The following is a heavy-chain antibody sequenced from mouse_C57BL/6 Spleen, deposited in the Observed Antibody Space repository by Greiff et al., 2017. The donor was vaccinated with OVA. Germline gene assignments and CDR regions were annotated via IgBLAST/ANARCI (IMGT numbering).Heavy chain of an antibody. CDR1: GYTFTDYY. V-gene: IGHV1-26*01. Sequence: VQLQQSGPELVKPGASVKISCKASGYTFTDYYMNWVKQSHGKSLEWIGDINPNNGGTSYNQKFKGKATLTVDKSSSTAYMELRSLTSEDSAVYYCARDDGGWFAYWGQGTLVTVSA. CDR3: ARDDGGWFAY. J-gene: IGHJ3*01. D-gene: IGHD2-3*01. CDR2: INPNNGGT.